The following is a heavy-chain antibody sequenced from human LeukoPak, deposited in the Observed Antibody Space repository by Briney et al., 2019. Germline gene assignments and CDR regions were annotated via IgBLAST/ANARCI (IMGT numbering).Heavy chain of an antibody. J-gene: IGHJ6*03. Sequence: PSETLSLTCTVSGGSISSYYWSWIRQPAGKGLEWIGRIYTSGSTNYNPSLKSRVTMSVDTSKNQFSLKLSSVTAADTAVYYCARIGPRVSFHYYYYMDVWGKGTTVTVSS. D-gene: IGHD3-16*02. V-gene: IGHV4-4*07. CDR2: IYTSGST. CDR3: ARIGPRVSFHYYYYMDV. CDR1: GGSISSYY.